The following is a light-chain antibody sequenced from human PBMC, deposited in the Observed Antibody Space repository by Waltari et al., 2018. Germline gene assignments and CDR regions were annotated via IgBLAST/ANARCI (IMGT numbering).Light chain of an antibody. Sequence: DIQVTQSPSSLSASVGDRVTMTCRACHDIKNSVVWYQQKPGKAPQLLLYAASRLQSGVPSRFSGSGSETDYTLTINSLQPEDFAAYYCQQYFDTPFTFGPGTKVDIK. CDR2: AAS. J-gene: IGKJ3*01. CDR3: QQYFDTPFT. CDR1: HDIKNS. V-gene: IGKV1-NL1*01.